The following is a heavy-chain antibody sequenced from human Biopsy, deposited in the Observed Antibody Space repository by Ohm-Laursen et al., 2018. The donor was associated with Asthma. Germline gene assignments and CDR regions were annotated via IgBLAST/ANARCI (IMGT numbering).Heavy chain of an antibody. CDR1: GFVFGSHA. CDR3: AKRRGYSDLTDFDH. CDR2: VSYDGGVA. J-gene: IGHJ4*02. Sequence: SLRLSCTASGFVFGSHAMHWVRQALGKGLEWVVVVSYDGGVAHYADSMKGRFTISRDNAKSTLYLQMNRLRTDDTAVYYCAKRRGYSDLTDFDHWGQGTLVTVSS. D-gene: IGHD3-3*01. V-gene: IGHV3-30*18.